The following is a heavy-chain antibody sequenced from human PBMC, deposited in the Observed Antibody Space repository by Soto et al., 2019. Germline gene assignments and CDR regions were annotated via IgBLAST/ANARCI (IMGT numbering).Heavy chain of an antibody. D-gene: IGHD7-27*01. CDR3: VRDRTGDRVDY. CDR1: GFTFSGHA. CDR2: ISYDESRQ. Sequence: QVQLVESGGGVVQPGRSLRLSCAASGFTFSGHAMHWVRQAPGKVLEWVAVISYDESRQYYADSVKGRFTISRDNSKNTLYLQRNSLRPEDPAVYYRVRDRTGDRVDYWGQGTLVTVSS. J-gene: IGHJ4*02. V-gene: IGHV3-30-3*01.